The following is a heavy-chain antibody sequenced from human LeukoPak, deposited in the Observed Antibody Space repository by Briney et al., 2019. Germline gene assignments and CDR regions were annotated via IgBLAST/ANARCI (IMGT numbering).Heavy chain of an antibody. D-gene: IGHD3-22*01. J-gene: IGHJ6*03. CDR2: IYTSGST. V-gene: IGHV4-61*02. CDR1: GGSISSGSYY. CDR3: ARDSGTNYYDSSGPRDYYYMDV. Sequence: SQTLSLTCTVSGGSISSGSYYWSWIRQPAGKGLEWIGRIYTSGSTNYNPSLKSRVTISVDTSKNQFSLKLSSVTAADTAVYYCARDSGTNYYDSSGPRDYYYMDVWGKGTTVTVSS.